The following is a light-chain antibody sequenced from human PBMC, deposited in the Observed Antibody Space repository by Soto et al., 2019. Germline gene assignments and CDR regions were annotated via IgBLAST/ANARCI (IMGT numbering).Light chain of an antibody. V-gene: IGKV3-20*01. J-gene: IGKJ4*01. CDR1: QSVSNNY. Sequence: EIVLTQSPGTLSLSPGERATLSCRASQSVSNNYLAWYQQKPGQAPRLLIYGASSRATGIPDRFSGSASGTDFTLTISRLEPEDFAVYYCQQYGVSPTFGGGTKVDIK. CDR3: QQYGVSPT. CDR2: GAS.